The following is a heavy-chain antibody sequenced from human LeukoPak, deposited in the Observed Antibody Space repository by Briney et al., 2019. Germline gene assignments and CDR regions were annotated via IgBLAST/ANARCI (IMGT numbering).Heavy chain of an antibody. J-gene: IGHJ6*03. CDR3: ARATLYYMDV. V-gene: IGHV4-4*02. CDR1: GGSISSSNW. CDR2: IYHSGST. Sequence: SETLSLTCAVSGGSISSSNWWSWVRQPPGKGLEWIGEIYHSGSTNYNPSLKSRVTISVDESKNQFSLKLSSVTAADTAVYYCARATLYYMDVWGKGTTVTVSS.